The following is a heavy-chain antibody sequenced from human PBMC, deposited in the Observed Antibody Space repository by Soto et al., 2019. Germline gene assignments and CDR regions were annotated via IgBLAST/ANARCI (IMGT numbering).Heavy chain of an antibody. CDR1: GFTFSSYA. Sequence: GGSLRLSCAASGFTFSSYAMSWVRQAPGKGLEWVSAISGSGGSTYYADSVKGRFTISRDNSKNTLYLQMNSLRAEDTAVYYCAKVDCSGGSCYSLDWYFDLWGRGTLVTVSS. V-gene: IGHV3-23*01. J-gene: IGHJ2*01. D-gene: IGHD2-15*01. CDR3: AKVDCSGGSCYSLDWYFDL. CDR2: ISGSGGST.